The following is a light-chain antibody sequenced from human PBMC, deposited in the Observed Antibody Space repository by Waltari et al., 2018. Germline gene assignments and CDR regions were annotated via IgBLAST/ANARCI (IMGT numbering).Light chain of an antibody. CDR2: RNN. CDR1: RTNIGSNF. V-gene: IGLV1-47*01. CDR3: AAWDDSLSGRV. Sequence: QSVLTQPPSASGTPGQRVTISCSGSRTNIGSNFVYWYQHLPGTAPKLLIYRNNQRPSGVPDRFSGSKSGTSASLVISGLRSEDEGDYYCAAWDDSLSGRVFGEGTKLTVL. J-gene: IGLJ2*01.